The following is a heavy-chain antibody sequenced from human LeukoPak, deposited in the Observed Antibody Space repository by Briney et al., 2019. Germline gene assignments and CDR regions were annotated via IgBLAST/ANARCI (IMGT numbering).Heavy chain of an antibody. V-gene: IGHV4-59*01. CDR2: IYYSGST. Sequence: SETLSLTCTVSGGSISSYYWSWIRQPPGKGLEWIGYIYYSGSTNYNPSLKSRVTISVDTSKNQFSLKLSSVTAADTAVCYYARAAREMATTPDFDYWGQGTLVTVSS. J-gene: IGHJ4*02. D-gene: IGHD5-24*01. CDR3: ARAAREMATTPDFDY. CDR1: GGSISSYY.